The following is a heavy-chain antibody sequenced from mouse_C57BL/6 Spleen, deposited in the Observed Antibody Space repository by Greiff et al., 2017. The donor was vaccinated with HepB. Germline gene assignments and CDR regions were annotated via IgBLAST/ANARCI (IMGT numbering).Heavy chain of an antibody. CDR2: INPNNGGT. V-gene: IGHV1-26*01. Sequence: EVQLKQSGPELVKPGASVKISCKASGYTFTDYYMNWVKQSHGKSLEWIGDINPNNGGTSYNQKFKGKATSTVDKSSSTAYMELRSLTSEDSAVYYCARVDYGSTFDYWGQGTTLTVSS. CDR1: GYTFTDYY. J-gene: IGHJ2*01. D-gene: IGHD1-1*01. CDR3: ARVDYGSTFDY.